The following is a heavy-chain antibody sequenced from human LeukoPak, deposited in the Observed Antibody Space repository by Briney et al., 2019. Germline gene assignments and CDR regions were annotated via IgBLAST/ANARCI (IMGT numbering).Heavy chain of an antibody. J-gene: IGHJ3*02. CDR2: INPSGGSA. D-gene: IGHD1-26*01. CDR1: GYTFTGYY. V-gene: IGHV1-46*01. CDR3: ARERGIVGATRVDSGAFDI. Sequence: GASVKVSCKASGYTFTGYYMHWVRQAPGQGLDWMGIINPSGGSANYPQKFQGRVTMTRDMSTSTVYMELSSLRSEDTAVYYCARERGIVGATRVDSGAFDIWGQGTMVTVSS.